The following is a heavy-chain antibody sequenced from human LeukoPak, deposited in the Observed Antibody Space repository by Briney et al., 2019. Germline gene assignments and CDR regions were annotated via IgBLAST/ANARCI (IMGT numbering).Heavy chain of an antibody. V-gene: IGHV3-74*01. Sequence: GGSLRLSCAASGFTFSSYWMHWVRQAPGMGLVWVSRINSDGSSTSYADSVKGRFTISRDNAKDTLYLQMNSLRAEDTAVYYCASGFRYGHYWGQGTLVTVSS. CDR2: INSDGSST. CDR1: GFTFSSYW. CDR3: ASGFRYGHY. D-gene: IGHD3-9*01. J-gene: IGHJ4*02.